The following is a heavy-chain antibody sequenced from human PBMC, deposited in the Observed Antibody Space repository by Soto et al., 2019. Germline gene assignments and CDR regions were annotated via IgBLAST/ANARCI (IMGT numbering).Heavy chain of an antibody. D-gene: IGHD1-26*01. Sequence: QLQLQESGPGLVKPSETLSLTCTVSGGSMSSGKYYWGWIRQPPGKGLEWIGSIYYSGSAYYNPSLKSRVTISVDTSKSQFSLRLSSLTAADTAVYYCVTRVGAHFDSWGQGTLVTVSS. J-gene: IGHJ4*02. CDR2: IYYSGSA. CDR3: VTRVGAHFDS. V-gene: IGHV4-39*01. CDR1: GGSMSSGKYY.